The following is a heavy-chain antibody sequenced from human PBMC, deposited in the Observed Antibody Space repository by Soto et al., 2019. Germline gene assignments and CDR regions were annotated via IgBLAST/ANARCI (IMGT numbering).Heavy chain of an antibody. Sequence: ESGGGLVQPGGSLRLSCAASGFTFSSYSMNWVRQAPGKGLEWVSYISSSSSTIYYADSVKGRFTISRDNAKNSLYLQMNSLRAEDTAVYYCARLGGGSGSYFYYYYMDVWGKGTTVTVSS. D-gene: IGHD3-10*01. CDR1: GFTFSSYS. V-gene: IGHV3-48*01. CDR2: ISSSSSTI. CDR3: ARLGGGSGSYFYYYYMDV. J-gene: IGHJ6*03.